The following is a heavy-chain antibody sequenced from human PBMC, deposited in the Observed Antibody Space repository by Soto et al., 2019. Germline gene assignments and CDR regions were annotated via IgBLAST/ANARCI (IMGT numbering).Heavy chain of an antibody. Sequence: GGSLRLSCATSGFTFSSYWMSWVRQAPGKGLEWVANIKQDGSEKNYVDSVEGRFTISRDNAKNSLYLQMNSLRVEDTAVYYCARGPPKSRPGHYWGQGTLVTVSS. CDR2: IKQDGSEK. CDR3: ARGPPKSRPGHY. V-gene: IGHV3-7*03. CDR1: GFTFSSYW. J-gene: IGHJ4*02.